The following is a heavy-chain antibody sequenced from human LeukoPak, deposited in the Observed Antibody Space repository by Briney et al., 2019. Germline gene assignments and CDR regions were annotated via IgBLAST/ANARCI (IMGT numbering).Heavy chain of an antibody. D-gene: IGHD1-1*01. CDR1: GGSISSNNW. Sequence: PSGTLSLTCAVSGGSISSNNWWGWVRQPPGKGLEWIGEIYHSGSPNYNPSLKSRVTISVNKSRNHFSLNLSSVTAADTAVYYCARVNINNWHSCDYWGQGTLVTVSS. V-gene: IGHV4-4*02. J-gene: IGHJ4*02. CDR2: IYHSGSP. CDR3: ARVNINNWHSCDY.